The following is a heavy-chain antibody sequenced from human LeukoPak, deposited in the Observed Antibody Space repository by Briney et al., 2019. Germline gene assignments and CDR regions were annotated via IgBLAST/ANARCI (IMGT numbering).Heavy chain of an antibody. CDR3: AKDGLGSYDSSGYLFDY. CDR2: ISWNSGSI. CDR1: GFTFDDYA. J-gene: IGHJ4*02. Sequence: GGSLRLSCAASGFTFDDYAMHWVRQAPGKGLEWVSGISWNSGSIGYADSVEGRFTISRDNAKNSLYLQMNSLRAEDTALYYCAKDGLGSYDSSGYLFDYWGQGTLVTVSS. V-gene: IGHV3-9*01. D-gene: IGHD3-22*01.